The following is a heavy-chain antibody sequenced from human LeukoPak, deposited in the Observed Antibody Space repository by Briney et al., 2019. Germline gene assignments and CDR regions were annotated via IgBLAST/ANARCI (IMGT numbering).Heavy chain of an antibody. D-gene: IGHD1-26*01. V-gene: IGHV4-34*01. Sequence: SETLSLTCAVYGGSFSGYYWSWIRQPPGKGLEWIGEINHSGSTNYNPSLKSRVTISVDTSKNQFSLKLSSVTAADTAVYYCARVGATQVLPGPGYYFDYWGQGTRVTVSS. CDR3: ARVGATQVLPGPGYYFDY. CDR2: INHSGST. J-gene: IGHJ4*02. CDR1: GGSFSGYY.